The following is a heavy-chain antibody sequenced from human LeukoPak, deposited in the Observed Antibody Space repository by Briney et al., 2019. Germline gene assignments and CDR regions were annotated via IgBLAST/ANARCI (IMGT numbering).Heavy chain of an antibody. CDR1: GFILTSFA. CDR2: ISGSGNT. V-gene: IGHV3-23*01. J-gene: IGHJ4*02. CDR3: AKDSRGSAVRAFDY. D-gene: IGHD2-15*01. Sequence: GGSLRLSCAASGFILTSFAMTWVRQAPGKGLKWVSSISGSGNTFHADSVKGRFTISRDNSKSTPYLQMNSLSADDTAVYYCAKDSRGSAVRAFDYWGQGILVTVSS.